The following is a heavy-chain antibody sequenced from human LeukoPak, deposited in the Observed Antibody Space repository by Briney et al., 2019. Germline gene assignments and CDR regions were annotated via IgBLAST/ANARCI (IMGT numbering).Heavy chain of an antibody. V-gene: IGHV4-39*07. CDR3: ARVPLYSSGKYYFDY. Sequence: PSETLSLTCTVSGGSISSSSYYWGWIRQPPGKGLEWIGSIYYSGSTYYNPSLKSRVTISVDASKNQFSLKLSSVTAADTAVYYCARVPLYSSGKYYFDYWGQGTLVTVSS. CDR2: IYYSGST. J-gene: IGHJ4*02. D-gene: IGHD6-19*01. CDR1: GGSISSSSYY.